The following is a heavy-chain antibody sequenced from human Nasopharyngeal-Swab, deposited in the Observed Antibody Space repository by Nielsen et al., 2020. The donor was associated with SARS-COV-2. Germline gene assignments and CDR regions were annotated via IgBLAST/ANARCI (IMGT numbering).Heavy chain of an antibody. D-gene: IGHD3-9*01. CDR1: GGTFSSYA. CDR2: IIPIFGTA. CDR3: ARAPRYYDILTGYYYHYYYGMDV. J-gene: IGHJ6*02. V-gene: IGHV1-69*13. Sequence: SSVKVSCKASGGTFSSYAISWVRQAPGQGLVWMGGIIPIFGTANYAQKFQGRVTITADESTSTAYMELSSLRSEDTAVYYCARAPRYYDILTGYYYHYYYGMDVWGQGTTVTVSS.